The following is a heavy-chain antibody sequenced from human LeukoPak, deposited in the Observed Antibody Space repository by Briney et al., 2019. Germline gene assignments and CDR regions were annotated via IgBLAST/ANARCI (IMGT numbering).Heavy chain of an antibody. CDR1: GFTFSSYS. D-gene: IGHD2-21*02. CDR2: ITSSSPTI. CDR3: ARRAYCGGDCYSGAYYYYGMDV. Sequence: PGGSLRLSCAASGFTFSSYSMNWVRQAPGKGLEWVSYITSSSPTIYYADSVKGRFTISRDNAKNSLYLQMNSLRAEDTAVYYCARRAYCGGDCYSGAYYYYGMDVWGQGTTVTASS. J-gene: IGHJ6*02. V-gene: IGHV3-48*04.